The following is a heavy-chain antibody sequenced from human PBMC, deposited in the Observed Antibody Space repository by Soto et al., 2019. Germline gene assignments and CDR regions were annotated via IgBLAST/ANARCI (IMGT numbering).Heavy chain of an antibody. CDR2: ISYDGSNK. V-gene: IGHV3-30*18. CDR3: AKAGGSYLDAFDI. Sequence: GESLKISCAASGFTFSSYGMHWVRQAPGKGLEWVAVISYDGSNKYYADSVKGRFTISRDNSKNTLYLQMNSLRAEDTAVYYCAKAGGSYLDAFDIWGQGTMVTVSS. D-gene: IGHD1-26*01. J-gene: IGHJ3*02. CDR1: GFTFSSYG.